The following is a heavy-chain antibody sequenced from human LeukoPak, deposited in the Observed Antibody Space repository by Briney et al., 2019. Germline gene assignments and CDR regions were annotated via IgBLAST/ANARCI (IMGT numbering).Heavy chain of an antibody. CDR1: GFTFSSCT. V-gene: IGHV3-9*03. CDR2: ISWNSGSI. Sequence: PGGSLRLSCAASGFTFSSCTLSWVRQAPGKGLEWVSGISWNSGSIGYADSVKGRFSISRDNAKNSLYLQMNSLRAEDMALYYCAKGLAAAGPNPFDYWGQGTLVTVSS. CDR3: AKGLAAAGPNPFDY. D-gene: IGHD6-13*01. J-gene: IGHJ4*02.